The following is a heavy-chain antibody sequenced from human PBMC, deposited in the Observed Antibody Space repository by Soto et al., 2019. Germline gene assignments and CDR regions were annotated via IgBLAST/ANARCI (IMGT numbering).Heavy chain of an antibody. J-gene: IGHJ6*02. D-gene: IGHD3-16*01. CDR2: ISAYNGNT. CDR3: ARDSYDSVWGVGGMDV. Sequence: QVQLVQSGAEVKKPGASVKVSCKASGYTFTSYGISWVRQAPGQGLEWMGWISAYNGNTNYAQKLQGRVTMTTDTSTRTAYRELGGVTTAGTTVYYGARDSYDSVWGVGGMDVWGQGTTVTVSS. V-gene: IGHV1-18*01. CDR1: GYTFTSYG.